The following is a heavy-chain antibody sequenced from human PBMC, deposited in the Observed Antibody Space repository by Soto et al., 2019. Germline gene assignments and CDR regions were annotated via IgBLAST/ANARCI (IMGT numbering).Heavy chain of an antibody. J-gene: IGHJ4*01. Sequence: PPGKGLEWIGSMYYSGNTYYNPSLKSRVTISVDTSKNQFSLKLSSVTAADTAVYYCVRQQQWIRHHCFD. V-gene: IGHV4-39*01. D-gene: IGHD5-12*01. CDR3: VRQQQWIRHHCFD. CDR2: MYYSGNT.